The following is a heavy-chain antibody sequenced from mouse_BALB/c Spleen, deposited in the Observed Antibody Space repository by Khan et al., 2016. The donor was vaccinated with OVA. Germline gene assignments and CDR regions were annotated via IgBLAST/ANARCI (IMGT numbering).Heavy chain of an antibody. D-gene: IGHD2-14*01. V-gene: IGHV9-3*02. J-gene: IGHJ3*01. CDR3: ARSYYMYGSWFAY. CDR1: GYTFTNYG. Sequence: QIQLVQSGPELKKPGETVKISCKASGYTFTNYGMNWVKQAPGKGLKWMGWINTNTGEPTFAEEFKERFAFSLDTSASTAYLQINSLKNEDTATEFCARSYYMYGSWFAYWGQGTLVTVSA. CDR2: INTNTGEP.